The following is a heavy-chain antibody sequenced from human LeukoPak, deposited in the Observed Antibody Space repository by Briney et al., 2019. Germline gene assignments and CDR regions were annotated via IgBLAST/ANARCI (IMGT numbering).Heavy chain of an antibody. CDR1: GGTFSSYA. Sequence: GASVKVSCKASGGTFSSYAISWVRQVPGQGLEWMGGIIPIFGTANYAQKFQGRVTITADESTSTAYMELSSLRSEDTAVYYCARAGSYYNWDYYYGMDDWGQGTTVTVSS. CDR2: IIPIFGTA. J-gene: IGHJ6*02. CDR3: ARAGSYYNWDYYYGMDD. D-gene: IGHD3-10*01. V-gene: IGHV1-69*13.